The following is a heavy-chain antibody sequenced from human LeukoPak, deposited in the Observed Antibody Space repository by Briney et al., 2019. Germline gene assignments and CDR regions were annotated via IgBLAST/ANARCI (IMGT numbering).Heavy chain of an antibody. CDR3: ARATTYYDFWSGYPYNWFDP. J-gene: IGHJ5*02. Sequence: PSETLSLTCTASGGSISSYYWSWIRQPPGKGLEWIGYIYYSGSTNYNPSLKSRVTISVDTSKNQFSLKLSSVTAADTAVYYCARATTYYDFWSGYPYNWFDPWGQGTLVTVSS. V-gene: IGHV4-59*01. CDR2: IYYSGST. D-gene: IGHD3-3*01. CDR1: GGSISSYY.